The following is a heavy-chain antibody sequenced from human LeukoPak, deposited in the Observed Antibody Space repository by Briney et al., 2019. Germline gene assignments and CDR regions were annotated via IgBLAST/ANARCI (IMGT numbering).Heavy chain of an antibody. CDR1: GDSISSGAYY. CDR3: ARVLSQGPVAAAPFDY. D-gene: IGHD6-13*01. Sequence: SETLSLTCPVSGDSISSGAYYWNWIRQPPGKGLEWIGYIYHSGSTYYNPSLKSRVTISVDRSKNQFSLKLSSVTAADTAVYYCARVLSQGPVAAAPFDYWGQGTLVTVSS. J-gene: IGHJ4*02. CDR2: IYHSGST. V-gene: IGHV4-30-2*01.